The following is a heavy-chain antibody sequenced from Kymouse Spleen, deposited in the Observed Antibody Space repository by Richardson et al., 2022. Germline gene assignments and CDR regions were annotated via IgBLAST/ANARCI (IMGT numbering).Heavy chain of an antibody. Sequence: EVQLVESGGGLVQPGGSLKLSCAASGFTFSGSAMHWVRQASGKGLEWVGRIRSKANSYATAYAASVKGRFTISRDDSKNTAYLQMNSLKTEDTAVYYCTSEYSSSDSYYYYGMDVWGQGTTVTVSS. CDR1: GFTFSGSA. CDR3: TSEYSSSDSYYYYGMDV. V-gene: IGHV3-73*02. D-gene: IGHD6-6*01. CDR2: IRSKANSYAT. J-gene: IGHJ6*02.